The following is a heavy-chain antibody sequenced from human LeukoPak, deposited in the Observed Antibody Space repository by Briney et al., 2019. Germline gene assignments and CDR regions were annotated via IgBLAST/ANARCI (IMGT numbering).Heavy chain of an antibody. CDR3: ARAEYCSSTSCPPFGRYYFDY. Sequence: ASVKVSCKASGYTFTGYYMHWVRQAPGQGLKWMGWINPNSGGTNYAKKFQGRVTMNRDTSISTGYMEMSRLRSDDTAVYYCARAEYCSSTSCPPFGRYYFDYWGQGTLVTVSS. V-gene: IGHV1-2*02. CDR1: GYTFTGYY. D-gene: IGHD2-2*01. CDR2: INPNSGGT. J-gene: IGHJ4*02.